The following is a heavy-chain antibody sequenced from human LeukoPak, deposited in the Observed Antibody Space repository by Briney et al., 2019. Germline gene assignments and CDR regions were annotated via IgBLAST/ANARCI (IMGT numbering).Heavy chain of an antibody. J-gene: IGHJ4*02. CDR1: GASIRNSTYY. CDR2: LYYSGST. D-gene: IGHD2-8*01. Sequence: SETLSLTCTVSGASIRNSTYYWGWLRQPPGKGLEWIGSLYYSGSTYYSPSLENRVTISLDTSKNQFSLKLSSVTAADTAVYFCARLRDDNGAWYYFDSWGQGTLVTVSS. V-gene: IGHV4-39*01. CDR3: ARLRDDNGAWYYFDS.